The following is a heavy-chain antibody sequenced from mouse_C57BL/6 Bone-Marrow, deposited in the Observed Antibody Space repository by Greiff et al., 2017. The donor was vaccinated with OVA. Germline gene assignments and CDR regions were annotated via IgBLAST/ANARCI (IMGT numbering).Heavy chain of an antibody. J-gene: IGHJ2*01. V-gene: IGHV1-81*01. CDR2: IYPRSGNT. CDR3: AREGCLLNPFDY. D-gene: IGHD2-3*01. CDR1: GYTFTSYG. Sequence: QVQLKESGAELARPGASVKLSCKASGYTFTSYGISWVKQRTGQGLEWIGEIYPRSGNTYYNEKFKGKATLTADKSSSKAYMELRSLTSEDAAVYFCAREGCLLNPFDYWGQGTTLTVSS.